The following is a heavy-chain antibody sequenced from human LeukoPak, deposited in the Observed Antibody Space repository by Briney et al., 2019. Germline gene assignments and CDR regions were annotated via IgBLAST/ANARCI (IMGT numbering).Heavy chain of an antibody. CDR1: GYTLTELS. V-gene: IGHV1-24*01. D-gene: IGHD2-15*01. CDR3: ATDLGGYCSGGSCYRGP. J-gene: IGHJ5*02. Sequence: RASVKVSCKVSGYTLTELSMHWVRQAPGKGLEWMGGFDPEDGETIYAQKFQGRVTMTEDTSTDTACMELSSLRSEDTAVYYCATDLGGYCSGGSCYRGPWGQGTLVTVSS. CDR2: FDPEDGET.